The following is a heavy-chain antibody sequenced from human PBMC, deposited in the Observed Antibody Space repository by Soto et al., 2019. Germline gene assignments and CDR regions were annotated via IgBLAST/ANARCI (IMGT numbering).Heavy chain of an antibody. Sequence: SETLSLTCTVSGGSISSSSYYWGWIRQPPGKGLEWIGSIYYSGSTYYNPSLKSRVTISVDTSKNQFSLKLSSVTAADTAVYYCARHQLWFGEPLNWFDPWGQGTLVTVSS. D-gene: IGHD3-10*01. J-gene: IGHJ5*02. CDR2: IYYSGST. CDR3: ARHQLWFGEPLNWFDP. V-gene: IGHV4-39*01. CDR1: GGSISSSSYY.